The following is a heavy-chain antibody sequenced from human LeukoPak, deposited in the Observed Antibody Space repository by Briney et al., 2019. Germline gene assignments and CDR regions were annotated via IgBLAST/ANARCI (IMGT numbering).Heavy chain of an antibody. CDR3: ARAQSPYAYYYYYYMDV. J-gene: IGHJ6*03. V-gene: IGHV3-66*02. Sequence: GKSLRLSCAVSGFAASSIDLSWVRQAPGRGLEWVSLIFSDGRTYYADSAKGRFTISRDNSKNTLYLQMNSLRAEDTAVYYCARAQSPYAYYYYYYMDVWGKGTTVTVSS. CDR2: IFSDGRT. CDR1: GFAASSID.